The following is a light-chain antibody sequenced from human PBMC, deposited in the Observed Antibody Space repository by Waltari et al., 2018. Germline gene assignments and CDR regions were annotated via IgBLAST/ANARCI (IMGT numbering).Light chain of an antibody. CDR2: AAT. CDR3: RQSYSTPLT. J-gene: IGKJ4*01. Sequence: DIQMTQSPSSLSASVGDRVTITCQASQSISSYLHWYQQKPGKGPKLLIYAATSLKSGVPSRFSGSGSGTDFTLSISSLPPEDYATYYCRQSYSTPLTFGGGTKVEIK. V-gene: IGKV1-39*01. CDR1: QSISSY.